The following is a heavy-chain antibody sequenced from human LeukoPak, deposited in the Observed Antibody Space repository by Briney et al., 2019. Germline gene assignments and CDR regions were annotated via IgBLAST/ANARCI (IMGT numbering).Heavy chain of an antibody. D-gene: IGHD3-3*01. CDR3: AKGEGSTIFGVVINY. J-gene: IGHJ4*02. CDR1: GFTFSSYA. Sequence: SGGSLRLSCAASGFTFSSYAMHWVRQAPGKGLEWVAVISYDGSNKYYADSVKGRFTISRDNSKNTLYLQMNSLRAEDTAVYYCAKGEGSTIFGVVINYWGQGTLVTVSS. V-gene: IGHV3-30-3*01. CDR2: ISYDGSNK.